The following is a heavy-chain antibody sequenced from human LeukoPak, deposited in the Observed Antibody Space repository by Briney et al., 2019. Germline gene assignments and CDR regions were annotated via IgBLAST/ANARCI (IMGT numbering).Heavy chain of an antibody. J-gene: IGHJ5*02. CDR1: GFTFSSYA. CDR2: ISYDGSNK. CDR3: AKDVSWNWFDP. V-gene: IGHV3-30*18. Sequence: GGSLRLSCAASGFTFSSYAMHWVRQAPGKGLEWVAVISYDGSNKYYADSVKGRFTISRDNSKNTLYLQMNTLRAEDTAVYYCAKDVSWNWFDPWGQGTLVTVSS.